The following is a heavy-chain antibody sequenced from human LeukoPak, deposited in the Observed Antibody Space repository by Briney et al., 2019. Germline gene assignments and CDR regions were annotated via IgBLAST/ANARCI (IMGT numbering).Heavy chain of an antibody. V-gene: IGHV3-23*01. CDR3: AKDLTGTTNY. Sequence: GGSLRLSCAASGFTFSSYSMNWVRQAPGKGLEWVSAISGSGGSTYYADSVKGRFTISRDNSKNTLYLQMNSLRAEDTAVYYCAKDLTGTTNYWGQGTLVTVSS. CDR1: GFTFSSYS. CDR2: ISGSGGST. D-gene: IGHD1-7*01. J-gene: IGHJ4*02.